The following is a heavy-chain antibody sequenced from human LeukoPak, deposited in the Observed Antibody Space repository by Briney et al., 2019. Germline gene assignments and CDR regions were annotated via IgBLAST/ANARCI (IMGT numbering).Heavy chain of an antibody. J-gene: IGHJ4*02. D-gene: IGHD3-10*01. CDR1: GGSISSSGYY. Sequence: SETLSLTCTVSGGSISSSGYYWSWIRQPPGKGLEWIGYIYYSGTTNYNPSLKSRVTISVDTSKNQFSLNLKSVTAADTAVYYCARDSGGADRNWDFDYWGQGTVVTVSS. CDR2: IYYSGTT. V-gene: IGHV4-61*08. CDR3: ARDSGGADRNWDFDY.